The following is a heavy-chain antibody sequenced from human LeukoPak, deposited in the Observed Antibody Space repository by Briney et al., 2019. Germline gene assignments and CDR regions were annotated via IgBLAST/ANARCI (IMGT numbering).Heavy chain of an antibody. CDR1: GYTFTSYY. CDR3: ASGEYCSSTSCSPRIDAFDI. D-gene: IGHD2-2*01. CDR2: INPSGGST. J-gene: IGHJ3*02. Sequence: ASVEVSCKASGYTFTSYYMHWVRQAPGQGLEWMGIINPSGGSTSYAQKFQGRVTMTRDTSTSTVYMELSSLRSEDTAVYYCASGEYCSSTSCSPRIDAFDIWGQGTMVTVSS. V-gene: IGHV1-46*01.